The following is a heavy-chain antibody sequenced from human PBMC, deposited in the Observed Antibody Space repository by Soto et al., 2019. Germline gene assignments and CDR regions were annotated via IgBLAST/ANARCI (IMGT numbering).Heavy chain of an antibody. D-gene: IGHD3-10*01. CDR1: GFTFSSYS. V-gene: IGHV3-21*01. J-gene: IGHJ6*02. Sequence: GGSLRLSCAASGFTFSSYSMNWVRQAPGKGLEWVSSISSSSSYIYYADSVKGRFTISRDNAKNSLYLQMNSLRAEDTAVYYCARLFSYTGRDYYYGMDVRGQGTTVTVSS. CDR2: ISSSSSYI. CDR3: ARLFSYTGRDYYYGMDV.